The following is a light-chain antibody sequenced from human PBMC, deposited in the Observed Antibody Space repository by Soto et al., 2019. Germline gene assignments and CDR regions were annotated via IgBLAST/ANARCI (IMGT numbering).Light chain of an antibody. J-gene: IGKJ2*01. CDR2: EAS. V-gene: IGKV3-20*01. CDR3: LQFGSSPRYT. Sequence: EILLTPSPGTLSLSPGERATLSCRTSQSVGSTYLAWYQQKPGQAPRLLIFEASRRATGIPDRFSGSGSGTDFTLTISRLDPEDFAVYYCLQFGSSPRYTFGQGTKLQI. CDR1: QSVGSTY.